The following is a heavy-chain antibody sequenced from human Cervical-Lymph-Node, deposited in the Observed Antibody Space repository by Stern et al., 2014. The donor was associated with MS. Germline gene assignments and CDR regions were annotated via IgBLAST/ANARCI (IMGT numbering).Heavy chain of an antibody. Sequence: QVHLVESGAEVKKPGSSVKVSCKASGGTFSSYAISWGRQAPGKGLEWIGGIIPIFGTEHYAQKFQGRVTITAEESTSTAYMELSSLRSEDTAVYYCARDRTIFGVVTSYGMDVWGQGTTVTVSS. J-gene: IGHJ6*02. V-gene: IGHV1-69*01. CDR1: GGTFSSYA. D-gene: IGHD3-3*01. CDR2: IIPIFGTE. CDR3: ARDRTIFGVVTSYGMDV.